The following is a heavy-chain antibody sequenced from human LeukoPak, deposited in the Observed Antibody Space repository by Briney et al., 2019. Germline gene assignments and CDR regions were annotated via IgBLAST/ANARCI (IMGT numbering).Heavy chain of an antibody. Sequence: GASVKVSCKASAYTFTNYDINWVRQATGQGLEWMGWINPNSGNTGYAQKFQGRVTITRNTSISTAYMELSSLRSEDTAVYYCATDVGYCSSTSCLPYAPNWGQGTLVTVSS. D-gene: IGHD2-2*01. CDR1: AYTFTNYD. V-gene: IGHV1-8*03. J-gene: IGHJ4*02. CDR3: ATDVGYCSSTSCLPYAPN. CDR2: INPNSGNT.